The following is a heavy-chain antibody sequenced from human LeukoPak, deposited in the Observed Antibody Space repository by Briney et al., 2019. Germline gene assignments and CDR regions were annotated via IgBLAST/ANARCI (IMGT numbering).Heavy chain of an antibody. D-gene: IGHD3-10*01. CDR1: GASISSGSNY. CDR2: IYSGGST. J-gene: IGHJ3*02. Sequence: SETLSLTCYVSGASISSGSNYWGWIRQPPGTPLEWIGSIYSGGSTYYNPSLKSRVIILIDTSKNHFSLTLSSVTAADTAVYYCARSDGYGLVGIWGQGTMVTVSS. V-gene: IGHV4-39*07. CDR3: ARSDGYGLVGI.